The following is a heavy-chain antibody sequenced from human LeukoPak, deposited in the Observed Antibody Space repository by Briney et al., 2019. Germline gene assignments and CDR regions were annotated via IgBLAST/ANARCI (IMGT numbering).Heavy chain of an antibody. Sequence: ASVTVSCKASGYSFTRYGITWVRQAPGQGLEWMGWISTYNGDTKYAQTFQGRVTMTADTSTSTVFMELRSLGSDDTAVYYCARDPSNTSGWYIYFDYWGQGTLVTVSS. D-gene: IGHD6-19*01. J-gene: IGHJ4*02. V-gene: IGHV1-18*01. CDR3: ARDPSNTSGWYIYFDY. CDR1: GYSFTRYG. CDR2: ISTYNGDT.